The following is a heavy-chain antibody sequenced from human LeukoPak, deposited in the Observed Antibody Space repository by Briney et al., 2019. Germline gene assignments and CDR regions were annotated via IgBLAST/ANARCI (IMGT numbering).Heavy chain of an antibody. CDR1: GFTVSSNY. CDR2: IYSGGST. J-gene: IGHJ4*02. V-gene: IGHV3-53*01. CDR3: VRGDYGDYTLFDY. Sequence: GGSLRLSCAASGFTVSSNYMSWVRQAPGKGLERVSVIYSGGSTYYADSVKGRFTISRDNSKNTLYLQMNSLRAEDTAVYYCVRGDYGDYTLFDYWGQGTLVTVSS. D-gene: IGHD4-17*01.